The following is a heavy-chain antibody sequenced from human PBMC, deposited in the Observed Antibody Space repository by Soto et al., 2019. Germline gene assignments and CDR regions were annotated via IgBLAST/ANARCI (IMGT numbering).Heavy chain of an antibody. Sequence: QVQLVQSGAEVKKPGASVKVSCKASGYTFTSYGISWVRQAPGQGLEWMGWISAYNGNTNYAQKLQGRVTMTTDTPTSTAYMELRSLRSDDTAVYYCARYGALGENYYYYGMDVWGQGTTVTVSS. CDR1: GYTFTSYG. CDR3: ARYGALGENYYYYGMDV. CDR2: ISAYNGNT. D-gene: IGHD3-16*01. V-gene: IGHV1-18*01. J-gene: IGHJ6*02.